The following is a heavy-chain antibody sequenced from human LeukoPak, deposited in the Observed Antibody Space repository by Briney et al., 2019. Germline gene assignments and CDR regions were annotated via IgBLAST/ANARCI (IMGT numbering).Heavy chain of an antibody. D-gene: IGHD5-12*01. CDR1: GSTLSTSV. CDR3: ARGRGYSGYMPDY. V-gene: IGHV1-18*01. CDR2: ISAYKGSP. Sequence: ASVKVSCTASGSTLSTSVITWVRQAPGEGLEWVGWISAYKGSPNYAPNLQGRVTMTRNTSISTAYMELSSLRSEDTAVYYCARGRGYSGYMPDYWGQGTLVTVSS. J-gene: IGHJ4*02.